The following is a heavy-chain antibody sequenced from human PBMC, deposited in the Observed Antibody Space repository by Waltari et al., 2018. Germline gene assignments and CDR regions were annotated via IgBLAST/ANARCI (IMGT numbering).Heavy chain of an antibody. V-gene: IGHV3-64*01. J-gene: IGHJ6*03. CDR1: GFTFSSYA. CDR2: ISSNVGST. CDR3: AKDKYCSSTSCYPGGYMDV. D-gene: IGHD2-2*01. Sequence: EVQLVESGGGLVQPGGSLRLSCAASGFTFSSYAMHWVRQAPGKGLEYVSAISSNVGSTYYANSVKGRFTISRDNSKNTLYLQMGSLRAEDMAVYYCAKDKYCSSTSCYPGGYMDVWGQGTTVTVSS.